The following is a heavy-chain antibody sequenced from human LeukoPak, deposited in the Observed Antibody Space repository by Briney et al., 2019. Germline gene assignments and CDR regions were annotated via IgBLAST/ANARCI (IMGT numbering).Heavy chain of an antibody. J-gene: IGHJ4*02. V-gene: IGHV3-74*01. CDR1: GFTFSSNW. CDR3: ASSSPNLWEVVDY. D-gene: IGHD1-26*01. Sequence: GGSLRLSCAASGFTFSSNWMHWVRQAPGKGLVWVARINGDGSSTDYADSVKGRFTVSRDNAKNTLYLQMSSLRAEDTAVYYCASSSPNLWEVVDYWGQGTLVTVSS. CDR2: INGDGSST.